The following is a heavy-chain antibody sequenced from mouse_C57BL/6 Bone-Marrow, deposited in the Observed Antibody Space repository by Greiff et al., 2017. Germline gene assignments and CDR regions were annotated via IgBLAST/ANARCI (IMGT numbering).Heavy chain of an antibody. CDR2: IDPSDSYT. V-gene: IGHV1-69*01. D-gene: IGHD1-1*01. CDR3: AKETATVVDWYFDV. CDR1: GYTFTSYW. Sequence: VQLQQPGAELVMPGASVKLSCKASGYTFTSYWMHWVKQRPGQGLEWIGEIDPSDSYTNYNQKFKGKSTLTVDKSSSTAYMQLSSLTSEDSAVYYCAKETATVVDWYFDVWGTGTTVTVSS. J-gene: IGHJ1*03.